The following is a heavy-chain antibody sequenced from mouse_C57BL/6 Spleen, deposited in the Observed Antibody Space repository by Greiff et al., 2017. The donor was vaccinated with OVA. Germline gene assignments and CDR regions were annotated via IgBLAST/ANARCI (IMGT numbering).Heavy chain of an antibody. V-gene: IGHV5-6*02. J-gene: IGHJ2*01. CDR3: ARQNDGYYFDY. CDR1: GFTFSSYG. CDR2: ISSGGSYT. D-gene: IGHD2-12*01. Sequence: EVMLVESGGDLVKPGGFLKLSCAASGFTFSSYGMSWVRQTPDKRLEWVATISSGGSYTYYPDSVKGRFTISRDNAKNTLYLQMSSLKSEDTAMYYCARQNDGYYFDYWGQGTTLTVSS.